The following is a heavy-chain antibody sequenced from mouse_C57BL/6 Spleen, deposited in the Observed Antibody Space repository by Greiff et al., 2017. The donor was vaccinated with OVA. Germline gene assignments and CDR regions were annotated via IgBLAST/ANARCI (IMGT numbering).Heavy chain of an antibody. Sequence: QVHVKQSGAELVRPGTSVKLSCKASGYAFTNYLIEWVKQRPGQGLEWIGVINPGSGGTNYNEKFKGKATLTADKSSSTAYMQLSSLTSEDSAVYFCARSDYGYGFAYWGQGTLVTVSA. CDR3: ARSDYGYGFAY. D-gene: IGHD2-2*01. CDR1: GYAFTNYL. CDR2: INPGSGGT. J-gene: IGHJ3*01. V-gene: IGHV1-54*01.